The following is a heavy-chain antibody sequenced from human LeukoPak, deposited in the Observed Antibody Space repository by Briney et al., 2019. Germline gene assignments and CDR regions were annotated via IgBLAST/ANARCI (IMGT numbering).Heavy chain of an antibody. CDR1: GGTFSSYA. V-gene: IGHV1-69*05. CDR2: IIPIFGTA. CDR3: ARDSSYSSGSDAFDI. J-gene: IGHJ3*02. D-gene: IGHD6-19*01. Sequence: SVKVSCKASGGTFSSYAISRVRQAPGQGLEWMGRIIPIFGTANYAQKFQGRVTITTDESTSTAYMELSSLRSEDTAVYYCARDSSYSSGSDAFDIWGQGTMVTVSS.